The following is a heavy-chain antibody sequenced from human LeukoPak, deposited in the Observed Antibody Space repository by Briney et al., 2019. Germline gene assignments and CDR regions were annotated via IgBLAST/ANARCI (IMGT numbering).Heavy chain of an antibody. J-gene: IGHJ3*02. D-gene: IGHD3-16*01. Sequence: SETLSLTCTVSGGSISSSSYYWGWIRQPPGKGLEWIGSIYYIGSPYYNPSLKSRVTISVDTSKNQFSLKLNSVTAADTAVYYCARWGNAAARRAFDIWGQGTMVTVSS. CDR2: IYYIGSP. V-gene: IGHV4-39*01. CDR1: GGSISSSSYY. CDR3: ARWGNAAARRAFDI.